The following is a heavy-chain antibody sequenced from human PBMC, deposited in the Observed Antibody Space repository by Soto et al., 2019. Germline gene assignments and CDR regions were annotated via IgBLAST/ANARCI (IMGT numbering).Heavy chain of an antibody. J-gene: IGHJ4*02. CDR1: GFTFSSYG. D-gene: IGHD3-10*01. CDR2: ISYDGSNK. Sequence: QVQLVESGGGVVQPGRSLRLSCAASGFTFSSYGMHWVRQAPGKGLEWVAVISYDGSNKYYADSVKGRFTISRDNSKNTLYLQMNSLRAEDTAVYYCAKARGDYYGSGSYFELWGQGTLVTVSS. V-gene: IGHV3-30*18. CDR3: AKARGDYYGSGSYFEL.